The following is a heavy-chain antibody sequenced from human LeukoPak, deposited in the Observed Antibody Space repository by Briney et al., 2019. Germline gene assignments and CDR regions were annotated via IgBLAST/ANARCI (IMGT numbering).Heavy chain of an antibody. J-gene: IGHJ4*02. CDR3: ARDSSTYAGPPDY. D-gene: IGHD2/OR15-2a*01. CDR1: GFTFNNYA. Sequence: GGSLRLSCAAAGFTFNNYAMSWVRQAPGKGLKWVSGISSGGSTYYADSVKGRFTISRDNAKNSLFLQMNSLRAEDTAVYYCARDSSTYAGPPDYWGQGTLVTVSS. V-gene: IGHV3-23*01. CDR2: ISSGGST.